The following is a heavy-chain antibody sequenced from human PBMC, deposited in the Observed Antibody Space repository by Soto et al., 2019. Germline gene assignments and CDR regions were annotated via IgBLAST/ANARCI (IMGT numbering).Heavy chain of an antibody. CDR2: IYYSGST. CDR3: ARANYYDSSGYYPSYYYYYDMDV. Sequence: ETLSLTCTVSGGSISSYYWSWIRQPPGKGLEWIGYIYYSGSTNYNPSLKSRVTISVDTSKNQFSLKLSSVTAADTAVYYCARANYYDSSGYYPSYYYYYDMDVWGQGTTVTVSS. V-gene: IGHV4-59*01. J-gene: IGHJ6*02. D-gene: IGHD3-22*01. CDR1: GGSISSYY.